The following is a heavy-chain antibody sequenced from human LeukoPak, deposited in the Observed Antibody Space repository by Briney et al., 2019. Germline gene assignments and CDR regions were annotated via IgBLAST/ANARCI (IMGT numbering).Heavy chain of an antibody. CDR2: VYYSGST. V-gene: IGHV4-61*01. D-gene: IGHD5-12*01. J-gene: IGHJ4*02. CDR1: GDPISSYSDY. CDR3: AREYSGFDY. Sequence: SETLSLTCTVSGDPISSYSDYTNYKWTWIRQPPGKGLEWIGYVYYSGSTNYNPSLKSRVTISVDTSKNQFSLKLTSVTAADXAVYYCAREYSGFDYWGQGTLVTVSS.